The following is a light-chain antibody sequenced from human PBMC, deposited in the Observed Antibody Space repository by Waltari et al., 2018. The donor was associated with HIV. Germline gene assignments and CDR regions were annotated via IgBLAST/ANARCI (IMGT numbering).Light chain of an antibody. CDR1: RSHVGGYNY. Sequence: QSALTQPASVSGSPGQSITISCTGTRSHVGGYNYVSWYQQHPGKAPKLMIYEVSNRPSGVSNRFSGSKSGNTASLTISGLQAEDEADYYCSSYTSSSTLFGTGTKVTVL. CDR2: EVS. J-gene: IGLJ1*01. V-gene: IGLV2-14*01. CDR3: SSYTSSSTL.